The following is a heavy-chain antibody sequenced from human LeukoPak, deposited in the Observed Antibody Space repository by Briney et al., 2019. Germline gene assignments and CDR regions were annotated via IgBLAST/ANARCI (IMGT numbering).Heavy chain of an antibody. D-gene: IGHD2-2*02. V-gene: IGHV1-69*13. CDR2: IIPIFGTA. CDR3: ASRCGSTSCYTGFQH. Sequence: ASVKVSCKASGGTFSSYAISWVRQAPGQGLEWMGEIIPIFGTANYAQKFQGRVTITADESTSTAYMELSSLRSEDTAVYYCASRCGSTSCYTGFQHWGQGTLVTVSS. J-gene: IGHJ1*01. CDR1: GGTFSSYA.